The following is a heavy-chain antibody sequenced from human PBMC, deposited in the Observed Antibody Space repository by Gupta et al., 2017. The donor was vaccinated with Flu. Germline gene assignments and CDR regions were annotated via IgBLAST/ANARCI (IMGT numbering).Heavy chain of an antibody. D-gene: IGHD3-16*01. J-gene: IGHJ4*02. CDR3: ARDGAFPGDY. Sequence: HWVRQAPGKGLVWVSRINSDGSSTSYADSVKGRFTISRDNAKNTLYLQMNSLRAEDTAVYYCARDGAFPGDYWGQGTLVTVSS. V-gene: IGHV3-74*01. CDR2: INSDGSST.